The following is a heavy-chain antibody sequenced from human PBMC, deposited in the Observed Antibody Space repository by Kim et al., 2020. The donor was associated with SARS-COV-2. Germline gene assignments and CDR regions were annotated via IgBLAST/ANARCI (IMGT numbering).Heavy chain of an antibody. J-gene: IGHJ4*02. D-gene: IGHD1-1*01. CDR3: ARGNQGDFDY. V-gene: IGHV3-13*05. Sequence: DPYYPGSVKGRFTICRENAKNSWYLERNGLRAGDTAVYYCARGNQGDFDYWGQGTLVTVSS. CDR2: DP.